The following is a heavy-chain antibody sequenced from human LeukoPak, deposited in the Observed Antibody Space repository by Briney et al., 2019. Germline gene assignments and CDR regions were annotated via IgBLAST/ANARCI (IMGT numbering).Heavy chain of an antibody. V-gene: IGHV1-2*02. CDR2: INPNGGDT. D-gene: IGHD3-10*01. CDR3: ARGTTHLWFGEGGNALDI. J-gene: IGHJ3*02. CDR1: GYTFTGYY. Sequence: ASVKVSCKASGYTFTGYYMHWVRQAPGQGLEWMGWINPNGGDTKDALKFQGRVTMTRDTSINTAHMELSRLTSDDTAVYYCARGTTHLWFGEGGNALDIWGQGTMVTVSS.